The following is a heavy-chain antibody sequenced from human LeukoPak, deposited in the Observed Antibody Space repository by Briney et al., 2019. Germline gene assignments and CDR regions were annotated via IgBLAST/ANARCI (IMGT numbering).Heavy chain of an antibody. CDR1: GGSISTYY. V-gene: IGHV4-59*01. CDR2: MYNSGST. CDR3: ARGHGGYPD. D-gene: IGHD5-12*01. Sequence: SETLSLTCTVSGGSISTYYWSWIRQPPGKGLQWIGYMYNSGSTNYNPSLKSRVTISVDTSKNQFPLKLSSVTAADTAVYYCARGHGGYPDWGQGTMVTVSS. J-gene: IGHJ3*01.